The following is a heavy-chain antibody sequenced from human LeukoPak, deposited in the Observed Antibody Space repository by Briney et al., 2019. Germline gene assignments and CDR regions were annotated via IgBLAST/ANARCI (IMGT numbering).Heavy chain of an antibody. V-gene: IGHV3-23*01. CDR3: AKAKAHGDYYFDY. J-gene: IGHJ4*02. CDR2: IRGTGGST. Sequence: GGSLRLSCAASEFTFSSYSMNWVRQAPGKGLEWVSIIRGTGGSTYYADSVKGRFTISRDDSTNTLYLQMNSLRAEDTAIYYCAKAKAHGDYYFDYWGQGTLVTVSS. CDR1: EFTFSSYS. D-gene: IGHD4-17*01.